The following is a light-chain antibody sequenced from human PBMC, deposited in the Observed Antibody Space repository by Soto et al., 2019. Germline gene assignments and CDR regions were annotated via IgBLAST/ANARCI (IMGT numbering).Light chain of an antibody. V-gene: IGLV2-8*01. CDR3: SSYAGSNNWL. Sequence: QSVLTQPPSASGSPGQSVTISCTGTSSDVGGYNYVSWYQQHPGKAPKLMIYDVSKRPSGVPDRFSGSKSDNTASLTVSGLPAEVAVDYYCSSYAGSNNWLVGERTQLPVL. J-gene: IGLJ2*01. CDR1: SSDVGGYNY. CDR2: DVS.